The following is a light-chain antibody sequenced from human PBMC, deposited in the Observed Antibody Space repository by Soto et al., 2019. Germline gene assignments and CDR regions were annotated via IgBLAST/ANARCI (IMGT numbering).Light chain of an antibody. J-gene: IGLJ2*01. CDR3: AAWDGSLNNVL. Sequence: QSVLTQPPSASGTPGQRVTISCSGSGSSIGTNTVNWYRHLPGTAPKLLIYGNNQRPSGVPDRVSGAQSGTSASLGISGLQSEDEADYYCAAWDGSLNNVLFGGGTKLTVL. CDR1: GSSIGTNT. CDR2: GNN. V-gene: IGLV1-44*01.